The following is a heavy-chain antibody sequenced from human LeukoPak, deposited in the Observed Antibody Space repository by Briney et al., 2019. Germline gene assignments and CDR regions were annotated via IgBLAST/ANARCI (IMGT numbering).Heavy chain of an antibody. CDR2: ISGSGGST. CDR3: AKDGYSSGTYYYYMDV. J-gene: IGHJ6*03. V-gene: IGHV3-23*01. Sequence: GGSLRLSCAASGFIFTSYAMTWVRQAPGKGLEWVSAISGSGGSTYYTDSVKGRFTISRDNSKNTLYLQMNSLRAEDTAVYYCAKDGYSSGTYYYYMDVWGKGTSVTISS. CDR1: GFIFTSYA. D-gene: IGHD6-25*01.